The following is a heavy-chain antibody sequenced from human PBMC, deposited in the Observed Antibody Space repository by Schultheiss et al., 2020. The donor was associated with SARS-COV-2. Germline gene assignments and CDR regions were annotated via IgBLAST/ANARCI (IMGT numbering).Heavy chain of an antibody. D-gene: IGHD3-22*01. CDR2: IYHSGST. CDR1: GGSISSYY. Sequence: SETLSLTCTVSGGSISSYYLSWIRQPPGKGLEWIGSIYHSGSTYYNPSLKSRVTISVDTSKNQFSLKLSSVTAADTTVYYCARENYYDSSGYPPYYFDYWGQGTLVTVSS. CDR3: ARENYYDSSGYPPYYFDY. V-gene: IGHV4-39*07. J-gene: IGHJ4*02.